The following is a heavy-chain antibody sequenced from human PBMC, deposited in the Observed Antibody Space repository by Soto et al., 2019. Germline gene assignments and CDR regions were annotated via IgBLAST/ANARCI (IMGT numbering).Heavy chain of an antibody. CDR2: ISAYNGNT. Sequence: PGKGACKASGYTFTSYGISWVRKAPGQGLEWMGWISAYNGNTNYAQKLQGRVTMTTDTSTSTAYMELRSLRSDDTAVYYCARVKYSPPYYCYYGMDVWCQGPTVTVSS. CDR3: ARVKYSPPYYCYYGMDV. V-gene: IGHV1-18*01. CDR1: GYTFTSYG. J-gene: IGHJ6*02. D-gene: IGHD5-18*01.